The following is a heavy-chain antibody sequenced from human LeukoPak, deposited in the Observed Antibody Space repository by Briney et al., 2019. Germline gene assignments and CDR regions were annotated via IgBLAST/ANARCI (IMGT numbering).Heavy chain of an antibody. V-gene: IGHV3-53*01. CDR2: IYTDGNT. Sequence: GGSLRLSRAASGFTVRSKYMSWVRQAPGMGLEWVSVIYTDGNTYYEDSVKGRFTISRDKSKNTVYLQMNSLRAEDTAVYYCAKGNYYYYNYMDVWGRGTTVTVSS. CDR1: GFTVRSKY. CDR3: AKGNYYYYNYMDV. J-gene: IGHJ6*03. D-gene: IGHD1-1*01.